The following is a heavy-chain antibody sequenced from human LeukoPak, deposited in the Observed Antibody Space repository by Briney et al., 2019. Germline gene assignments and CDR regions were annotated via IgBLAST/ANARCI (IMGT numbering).Heavy chain of an antibody. CDR3: AREGIVGATSDAFDI. Sequence: GGSLRLSCAASGFTFNRYEMNWVRQAPGKGLEWVSYISSSGSTIYYADSVKGRFTISRDNAKNSLYLQMNSLRAEDTAVYYCAREGIVGATSDAFDIWGQGTMVTVSS. V-gene: IGHV3-48*03. CDR1: GFTFNRYE. J-gene: IGHJ3*02. D-gene: IGHD1-26*01. CDR2: ISSSGSTI.